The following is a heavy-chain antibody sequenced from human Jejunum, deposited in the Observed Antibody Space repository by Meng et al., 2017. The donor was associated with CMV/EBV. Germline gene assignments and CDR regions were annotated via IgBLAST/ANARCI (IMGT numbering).Heavy chain of an antibody. V-gene: IGHV3-7*01. D-gene: IGHD3-3*01. CDR3: ARITMYLAGVYGMDV. CDR1: GFTFRSNG. J-gene: IGHJ6*02. CDR2: IKQDGSEK. Sequence: GFTFRSNGMAWVRQAPGKGLEWVANIKQDGSEKYYVDSVKGRFTISRDNAKNSLYLQMNSLRAEDTAEYYCARITMYLAGVYGMDVWGQGTTVTVSS.